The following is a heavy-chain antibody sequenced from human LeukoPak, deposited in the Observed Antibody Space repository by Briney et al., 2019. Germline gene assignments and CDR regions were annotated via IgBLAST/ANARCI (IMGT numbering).Heavy chain of an antibody. V-gene: IGHV4-39*01. J-gene: IGHJ4*02. CDR2: IYYSGNT. CDR3: ARGGRGRTTATKLDY. CDR1: GGSISSSSYF. Sequence: LETLSLTCTVSGGSISSSSYFWGWIRQPPGKGLEWIGSIYYSGNTYYNPSLKSRVTISLDTSKNQFSLKLGSVTAADTAVYYCARGGRGRTTATKLDYWGQGTLVTVSS. D-gene: IGHD4-11*01.